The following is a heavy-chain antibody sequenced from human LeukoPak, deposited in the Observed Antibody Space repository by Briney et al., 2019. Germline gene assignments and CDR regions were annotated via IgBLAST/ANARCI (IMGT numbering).Heavy chain of an antibody. D-gene: IGHD6-6*01. CDR1: GGSISSSSYY. CDR3: RIPARYYYGMDV. J-gene: IGHJ6*02. Sequence: SETLSLTCTVSGGSISSSSYYWVWIRQPPGKGLEWIGSIYYSGSTYYNPSLKSRVTISVDTSKNQYSLKLSSVTAATTAVYYCRIPARYYYGMDVWGQGTTVTVSS. CDR2: IYYSGST. V-gene: IGHV4-39*01.